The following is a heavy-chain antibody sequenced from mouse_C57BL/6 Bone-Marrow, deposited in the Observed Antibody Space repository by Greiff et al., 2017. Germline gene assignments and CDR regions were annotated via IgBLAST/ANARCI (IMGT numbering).Heavy chain of an antibody. CDR1: GYTFTSYW. CDR2: IDPSDSET. D-gene: IGHD2-14*01. CDR3: ARSYRAWFAY. V-gene: IGHV1-52*01. Sequence: VQLQQPGAELVRPGSSVKLSCKASGYTFTSYWMHWVKQRPIQGLEWIGNIDPSDSETHYNQQFKDKATLTVDKSSSTAYMQLSSLTSEDSAVYYCARSYRAWFAYWGQGTLVTVSA. J-gene: IGHJ3*01.